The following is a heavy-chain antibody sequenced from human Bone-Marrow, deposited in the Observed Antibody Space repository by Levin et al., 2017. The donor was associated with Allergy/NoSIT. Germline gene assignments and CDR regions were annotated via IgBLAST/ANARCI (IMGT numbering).Heavy chain of an antibody. CDR3: ARDRGRSGNYYIFNGMDV. J-gene: IGHJ6*02. D-gene: IGHD3-22*01. Sequence: AASVKVSCKASGYTFSDYYMHWVRQAPGQGPEWLGRINPNSGGTNYAQKFQGRVTMTRGTSISTAYMELIRLRSDDTAVYYCARDRGRSGNYYIFNGMDVWGQGTTVTVSS. CDR1: GYTFSDYY. V-gene: IGHV1-2*02. CDR2: INPNSGGT.